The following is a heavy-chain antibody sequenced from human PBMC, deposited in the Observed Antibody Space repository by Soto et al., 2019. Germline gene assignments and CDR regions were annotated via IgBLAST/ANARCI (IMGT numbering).Heavy chain of an antibody. CDR2: ISYDGSNK. J-gene: IGHJ4*02. CDR3: ARDKAVYCGGDCYFDY. CDR1: GFTFSSYA. D-gene: IGHD2-21*02. Sequence: GGSLRLSCAASGFTFSSYAMHWVRQAPGKGLEWVAVISYDGSNKYYADSVKGRFTISRDNSKNTLYLQMNSLRAEDTAVYYCARDKAVYCGGDCYFDYWGQGTLVTVSS. V-gene: IGHV3-30-3*01.